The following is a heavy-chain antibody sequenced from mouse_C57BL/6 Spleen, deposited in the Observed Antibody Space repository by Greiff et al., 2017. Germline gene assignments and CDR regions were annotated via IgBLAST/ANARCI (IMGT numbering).Heavy chain of an antibody. CDR2: IYPGDGDT. CDR1: GYAFSSSW. V-gene: IGHV1-82*01. Sequence: QVQLQQSGPELVKPGASVKISCKASGYAFSSSWMNWVKQRPGKGLEWIGRIYPGDGDTNYNGKFKGKATLTADKSSSTAYMQLSSLTSEDSAVYCCARGKETYWYFDVWGTGTTVTVSS. J-gene: IGHJ1*03. CDR3: ARGKETYWYFDV.